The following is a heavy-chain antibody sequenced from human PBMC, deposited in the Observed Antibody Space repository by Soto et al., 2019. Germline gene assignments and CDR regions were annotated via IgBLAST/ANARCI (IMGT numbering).Heavy chain of an antibody. CDR2: IKSKTDGGTT. Sequence: EVQLVESGGGLVKPGGSLRLSCAASGFTFSNAWMSWVRQAPGKGLEWVGRIKSKTDGGTTDYAAPVKGRFTISRDDSNYTLYLQMKSLKTEDTAVYYCTTDSGITGTPCFMRDYYYYYGMDVWGQGTTVTVSS. CDR1: GFTFSNAW. CDR3: TTDSGITGTPCFMRDYYYYYGMDV. J-gene: IGHJ6*02. D-gene: IGHD1-20*01. V-gene: IGHV3-15*01.